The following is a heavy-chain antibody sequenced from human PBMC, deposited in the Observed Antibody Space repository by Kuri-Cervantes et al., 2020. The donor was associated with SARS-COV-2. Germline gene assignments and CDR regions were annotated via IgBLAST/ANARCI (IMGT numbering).Heavy chain of an antibody. Sequence: GESLKISCTVSGFSLTRFGIHWARQAPGKGLVWVSRINSDGSSTSYADSVKGRFTISRDNAKNMLFLQMNSLRAEDTAVYYCVRDGDHWNFDYWGQGTLVTVSS. CDR3: VRDGDHWNFDY. V-gene: IGHV3-74*01. D-gene: IGHD1-1*01. CDR2: INSDGSST. CDR1: GFSLTRFG. J-gene: IGHJ4*02.